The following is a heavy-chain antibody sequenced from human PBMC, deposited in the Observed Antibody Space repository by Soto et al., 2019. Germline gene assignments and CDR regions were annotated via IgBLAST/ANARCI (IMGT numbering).Heavy chain of an antibody. D-gene: IGHD3-3*01. CDR2: INWNSGSI. Sequence: GGSLRLSCAASGFTFDDYAMHWVRQAPGKGLEWVSGINWNSGSIGYADSVKGRFTISRDNAKNSLYLQMNSLRAEDTALYYCAKDINRPIFGVVIMGGMDVWGQGTTVTVSS. J-gene: IGHJ6*02. CDR1: GFTFDDYA. V-gene: IGHV3-9*01. CDR3: AKDINRPIFGVVIMGGMDV.